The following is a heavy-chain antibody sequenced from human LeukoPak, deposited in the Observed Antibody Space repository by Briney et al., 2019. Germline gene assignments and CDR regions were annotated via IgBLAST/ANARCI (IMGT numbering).Heavy chain of an antibody. CDR2: TYYSGST. CDR1: GGSISSYY. CDR3: ASVGVGDNGLDY. V-gene: IGHV4-59*01. Sequence: SETLSLTCTVSGGSISSYYWSWIRQPPGKGLEWIGYTYYSGSTNYNPSLNSRVTISVDTSKNQFSLKLSSVTAADTAVYYCASVGVGDNGLDYWGQGTLVTFSS. J-gene: IGHJ4*02. D-gene: IGHD1-26*01.